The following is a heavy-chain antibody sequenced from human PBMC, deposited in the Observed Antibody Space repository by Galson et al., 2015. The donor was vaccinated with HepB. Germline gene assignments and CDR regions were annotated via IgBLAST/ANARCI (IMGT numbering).Heavy chain of an antibody. CDR3: ARVRQLYCTNGVCYFEYREYFQH. D-gene: IGHD2-8*01. J-gene: IGHJ1*01. V-gene: IGHV4-30-2*05. CDR2: IYYSGST. CDR1: GGSISSGGYS. Sequence: QLQLQESGSGLVKPSQTLSLTCAVSGGSISSGGYSWSWIRQPPGKGLEWIGYIYYSGSTYYNPSLKSRVTISVDTSKNQFSLKLSSVTAADTAVYYCARVRQLYCTNGVCYFEYREYFQHWGQGTLVTVSS.